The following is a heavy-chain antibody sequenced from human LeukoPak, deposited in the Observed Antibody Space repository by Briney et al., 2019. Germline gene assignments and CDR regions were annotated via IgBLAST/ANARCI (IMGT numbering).Heavy chain of an antibody. D-gene: IGHD3-10*01. CDR3: ARDGVVRGVIYYYYYMDV. CDR1: GGTFSSYA. Sequence: SVKVSCKASGGTFSSYAISWVRQAPGQGLEWMGGIIPIFGTANYAQKFQGRVTITADESTSTAYMELSSLRSEDTAVYYCARDGVVRGVIYYYYYMDVWGKGTTVTISS. CDR2: IIPIFGTA. J-gene: IGHJ6*03. V-gene: IGHV1-69*13.